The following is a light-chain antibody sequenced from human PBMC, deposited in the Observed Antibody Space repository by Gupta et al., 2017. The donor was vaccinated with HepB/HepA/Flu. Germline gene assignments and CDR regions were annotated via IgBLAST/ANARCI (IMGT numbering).Light chain of an antibody. V-gene: IGKV4-1*01. CDR1: QSVLYSSNNKNY. J-gene: IGKJ4*01. CDR2: WAS. Sequence: DILCTQSAASLAVSLAERATINCLSSQSVLYSSNNKNYVAWYQQKPGPPPMLIIYWASTRASGVPERSSGGGSGTDSTLTISSLQDEDAAVYYRQQYYCTPLTFGGGTKVEIK. CDR3: QQYYCTPLT.